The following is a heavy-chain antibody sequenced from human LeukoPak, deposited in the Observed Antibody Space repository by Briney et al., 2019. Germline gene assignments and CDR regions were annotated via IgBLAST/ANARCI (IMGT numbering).Heavy chain of an antibody. CDR1: GFTFGDYA. J-gene: IGHJ6*02. Sequence: GGSLRLSCTASGFTFGDYAMSWVRQAPGKGLEWVGFIRSKAYGGTTEYAASVKGRFTISSDDSKSIAYLQMNSLKTEDTAVYYCTASARPKTYYYYGMDVWGQGTTVTVSS. D-gene: IGHD6-6*01. CDR2: IRSKAYGGTT. CDR3: TASARPKTYYYYGMDV. V-gene: IGHV3-49*04.